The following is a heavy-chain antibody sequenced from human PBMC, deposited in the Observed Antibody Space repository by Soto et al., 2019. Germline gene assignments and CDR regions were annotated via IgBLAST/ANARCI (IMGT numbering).Heavy chain of an antibody. CDR1: GYTFTSYD. Sequence: ASVKVSCKASGYTFTSYDINWVRQATGQGLEWMGWMNPNSGNTGYAQKFQGRVTMTRNTSISTAYMELSSLRSEDTAVYYCARGRYDLCSGYLNWFDPWGQGTLVTVSS. J-gene: IGHJ5*02. CDR3: ARGRYDLCSGYLNWFDP. CDR2: MNPNSGNT. D-gene: IGHD3-3*01. V-gene: IGHV1-8*01.